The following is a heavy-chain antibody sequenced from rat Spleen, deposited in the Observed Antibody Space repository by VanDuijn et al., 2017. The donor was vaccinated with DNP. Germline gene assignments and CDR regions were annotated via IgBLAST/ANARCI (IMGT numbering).Heavy chain of an antibody. J-gene: IGHJ4*01. V-gene: IGHV3-1*01. D-gene: IGHD1-12*02. Sequence: EVHLQESGPGLVKPSQSLSLTCSVTGYSITSNYWGWIRKFPGNEMEWIGHIRYSGSINYTPSLKSRISITKETSKTQFFLHLTSVTTEDTATYYCASYYYDGYYAMDAWGQGTSVTVSS. CDR3: ASYYYDGYYAMDA. CDR1: GYSITSNY. CDR2: IRYSGSI.